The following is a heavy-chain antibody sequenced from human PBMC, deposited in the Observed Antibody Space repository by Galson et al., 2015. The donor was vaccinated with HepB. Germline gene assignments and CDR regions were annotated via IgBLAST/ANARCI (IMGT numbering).Heavy chain of an antibody. CDR2: ISPYNGDT. D-gene: IGHD3-3*01. V-gene: IGHV1-18*01. Sequence: SVKVSCKASGYTFTTYGISWVRKAPGQGLEWMGLISPYNGDTNYAQKVQGRVTMTTDRSTSTAYMELSSLRSEDTAVYYCARSPLYYFWSGYYTYYYYYVMDVWGQGTTVTVSS. J-gene: IGHJ6*02. CDR1: GYTFTTYG. CDR3: ARSPLYYFWSGYYTYYYYYVMDV.